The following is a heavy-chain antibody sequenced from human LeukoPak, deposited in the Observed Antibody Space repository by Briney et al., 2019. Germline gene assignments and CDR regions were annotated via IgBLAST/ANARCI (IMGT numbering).Heavy chain of an antibody. D-gene: IGHD1-26*01. J-gene: IGHJ4*02. Sequence: SETLSLTCAVSNASISSHYWSWIRQPPGKGLEYIGYINDSGSTKYNPSLKSRVTMSVDTSKNHFSLKVNSVTAADTAVYYCARRLWYSASSGYDFDLWGQGTLVTVSS. CDR1: NASISSHY. CDR3: ARRLWYSASSGYDFDL. CDR2: INDSGST. V-gene: IGHV4-59*11.